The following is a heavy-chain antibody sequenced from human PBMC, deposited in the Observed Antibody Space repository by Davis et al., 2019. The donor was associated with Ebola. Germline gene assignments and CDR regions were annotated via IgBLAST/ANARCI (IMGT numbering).Heavy chain of an antibody. V-gene: IGHV4-59*08. CDR2: IYYSGST. Sequence: MPSETLSLTCTVSGGSISSYYWSWIRQPPGKGLEWIGYIYYSGSTNYNPSLKSRVTISVDTSKNQFSLKLSSVTAADTAVYYCARHTVYYYDSSGYYLDAFDIWGQGTMVTVSS. CDR1: GGSISSYY. J-gene: IGHJ3*02. CDR3: ARHTVYYYDSSGYYLDAFDI. D-gene: IGHD3-22*01.